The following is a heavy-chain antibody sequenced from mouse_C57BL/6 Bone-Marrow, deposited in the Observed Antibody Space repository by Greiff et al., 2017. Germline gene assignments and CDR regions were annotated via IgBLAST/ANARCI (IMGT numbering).Heavy chain of an antibody. CDR2: INPNNGGT. J-gene: IGHJ4*01. CDR3: ASTGPLYYGSVMDY. CDR1: GYTFTDYY. Sequence: EVQLQQSGPELVKPGASVKISCKASGYTFTDYYMNWVKQSHGKSLEWIGDINPNNGGTSYNQKFKGKATLTVDKSSSTAYMELRSLTSEDSAVYYCASTGPLYYGSVMDYWGQGTSVTVSS. V-gene: IGHV1-26*01. D-gene: IGHD1-1*01.